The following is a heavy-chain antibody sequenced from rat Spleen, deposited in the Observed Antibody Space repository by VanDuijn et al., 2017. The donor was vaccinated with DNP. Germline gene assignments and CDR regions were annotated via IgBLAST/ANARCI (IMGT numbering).Heavy chain of an antibody. Sequence: EVQLVESGGDLVQPGRSLKLSCVASGFTFSYYWMTWIRHVPGKGLEWVASITSGGTTNYRDSLKGRFTISRDNAKNTLYLQMDSLRSEDSATYYCAREGDYYDGSFVDALDAWGQGTSVTVSS. V-gene: IGHV5-31*01. CDR1: GFTFSYYW. J-gene: IGHJ4*01. D-gene: IGHD1-12*02. CDR2: ITSGGTT. CDR3: AREGDYYDGSFVDALDA.